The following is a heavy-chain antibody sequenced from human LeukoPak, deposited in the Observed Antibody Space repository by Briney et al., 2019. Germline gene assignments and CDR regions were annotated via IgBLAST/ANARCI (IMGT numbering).Heavy chain of an antibody. CDR2: ISWNSGSI. CDR1: GFTFDDYA. V-gene: IGHV3-9*01. J-gene: IGHJ4*02. D-gene: IGHD2-2*01. CDR3: AKDFRCSSTSCYVFDY. Sequence: GGSLRLFCAASGFTFDDYAMHWVRQAPGKGLEWVSGISWNSGSIGYADSVKGRFTISRDNAKNSLYLQMNSLRAEDTALYYCAKDFRCSSTSCYVFDYWGQGTLVTVSS.